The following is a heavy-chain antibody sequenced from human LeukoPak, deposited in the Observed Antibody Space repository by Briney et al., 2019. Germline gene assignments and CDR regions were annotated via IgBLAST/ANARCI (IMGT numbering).Heavy chain of an antibody. Sequence: GSLRLSCAASGFTVISNYMSWVRQPPGKGLEWIGYIYDSGSTNYNPSLKSRVTISIDTSKNQFSLKLSSVTAADTAVYYCARGYSSSKVDYWGQGTLVTVSS. CDR3: ARGYSSSKVDY. CDR1: GFTVISNY. D-gene: IGHD6-13*01. CDR2: IYDSGST. J-gene: IGHJ4*02. V-gene: IGHV4-59*02.